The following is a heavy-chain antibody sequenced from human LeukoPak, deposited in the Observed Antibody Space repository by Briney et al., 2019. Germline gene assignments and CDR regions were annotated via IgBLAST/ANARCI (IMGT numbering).Heavy chain of an antibody. Sequence: PGKSLRLSCAASGFTFSGFGMHWVRQAPGKGLEWVAVISYDGSNKYYADSVKGRFTISRDNSKNTLYLQMNSLRAEDTAVYYCARAPPLSAFDIWGQGTMVTVSS. CDR3: ARAPPLSAFDI. J-gene: IGHJ3*02. V-gene: IGHV3-30*19. CDR1: GFTFSGFG. CDR2: ISYDGSNK.